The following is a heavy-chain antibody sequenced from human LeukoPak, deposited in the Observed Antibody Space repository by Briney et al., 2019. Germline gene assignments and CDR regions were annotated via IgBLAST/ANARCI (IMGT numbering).Heavy chain of an antibody. CDR2: IYYSGST. J-gene: IGHJ4*02. CDR1: GGSISSGDYY. CDR3: AKGIRGVIIRVYWDY. D-gene: IGHD3-10*01. V-gene: IGHV4-30-4*01. Sequence: SETLSLTCTVSGGSISSGDYYWSWIRQPPGKGLEWIGYIYYSGSTYYNPSLKSRVTISVDKSKNQFSLKLSSVTAADTAVYYCAKGIRGVIIRVYWDYWGQGTLVTVPS.